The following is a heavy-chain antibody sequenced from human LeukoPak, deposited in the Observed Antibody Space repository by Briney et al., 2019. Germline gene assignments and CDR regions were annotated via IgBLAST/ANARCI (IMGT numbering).Heavy chain of an antibody. V-gene: IGHV3-23*05. CDR1: GFKFSNYV. J-gene: IGHJ4*02. D-gene: IGHD3-9*01. CDR3: AKVLTTTSLFNMDY. Sequence: QTGGSPRLSCAASGFKFSNYVMSWVRQAPGKGLEWVSSINSSDDGTYYTDSVKGRLTISRDNSKNTLFLQMNSLRAEDTAMYYCAKVLTTTSLFNMDYWGQGALVTVSS. CDR2: INSSDDGT.